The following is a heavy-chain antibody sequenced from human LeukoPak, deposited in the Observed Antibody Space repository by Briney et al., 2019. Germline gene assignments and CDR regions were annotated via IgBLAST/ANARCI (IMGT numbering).Heavy chain of an antibody. Sequence: ASVKVSCKASGYTFTSYDINWVRQATGQGLEWMGWMNHNSGNTGYAQKFQGRVTMTRNSSISTAYMELRSLRSDDTAVYYCARVLYGSGYYYYYYMDVWGKGTTVTISS. CDR2: MNHNSGNT. V-gene: IGHV1-8*01. D-gene: IGHD3-10*01. CDR3: ARVLYGSGYYYYYYMDV. J-gene: IGHJ6*03. CDR1: GYTFTSYD.